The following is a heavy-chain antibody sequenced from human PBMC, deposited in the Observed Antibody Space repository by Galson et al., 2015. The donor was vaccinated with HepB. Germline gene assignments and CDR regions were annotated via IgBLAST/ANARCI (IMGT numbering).Heavy chain of an antibody. Sequence: PALVKPTQTLTLTCSFSGFSLSTPGMCVGWIRQPPGKALEWLALVDWDDSKYYRTSLKTRITISKDSSKNLVVLILTNVDPVDTATYFCARIAGRYSQGFDSWGQGTLVTVSS. V-gene: IGHV2-70*13. CDR3: ARIAGRYSQGFDS. D-gene: IGHD1-26*01. CDR1: GFSLSTPGMC. J-gene: IGHJ4*02. CDR2: VDWDDSK.